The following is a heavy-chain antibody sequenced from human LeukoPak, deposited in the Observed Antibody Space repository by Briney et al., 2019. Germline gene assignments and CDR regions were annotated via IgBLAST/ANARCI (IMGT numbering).Heavy chain of an antibody. V-gene: IGHV3-21*01. Sequence: PGGSLRLSCAASGFSFSSYNMNWVRQVPGKGLEWVSSISNLHNDIYYADSVKGRFTISRDNAKNSLYLQMNSLRAEDTAVYYCATYSSLNRREFQYWGQGTLLTVSS. CDR2: ISNLHNDI. CDR1: GFSFSSYN. J-gene: IGHJ1*01. D-gene: IGHD3-22*01. CDR3: ATYSSLNRREFQY.